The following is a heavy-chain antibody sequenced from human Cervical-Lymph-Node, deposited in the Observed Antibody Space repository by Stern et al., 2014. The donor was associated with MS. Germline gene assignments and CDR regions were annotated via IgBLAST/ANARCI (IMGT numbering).Heavy chain of an antibody. V-gene: IGHV1-58*01. D-gene: IGHD3-22*01. Sequence: QLVQSGPEVKKPGTSVKVSCKASGFTFTSSAVQWVRQARGQRLEWVGVIVVGSGNTNYAQKFQERVTITRDMSTSTAYMELSSLRSEDTAVYYCAAEPMYYSDSVGAFDIWGQGTMVTVSS. CDR2: IVVGSGNT. J-gene: IGHJ3*02. CDR1: GFTFTSSA. CDR3: AAEPMYYSDSVGAFDI.